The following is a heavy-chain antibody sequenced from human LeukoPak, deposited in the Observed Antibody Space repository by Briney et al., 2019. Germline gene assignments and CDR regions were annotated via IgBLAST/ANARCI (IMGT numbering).Heavy chain of an antibody. J-gene: IGHJ6*03. CDR3: AKDGEVATIYYYYYMDV. CDR1: GFTFSSYG. CDR2: IRYDGSNK. D-gene: IGHD5-12*01. Sequence: GGSLRLSCAASGFTFSSYGMHWVRQAPGKGLEWVAFIRYDGSNKYYADSVKGRFTISRDNSKNTLYLQMNSLRAEDTAVYYCAKDGEVATIYYYYYMDVWGKGTTVTISS. V-gene: IGHV3-30*02.